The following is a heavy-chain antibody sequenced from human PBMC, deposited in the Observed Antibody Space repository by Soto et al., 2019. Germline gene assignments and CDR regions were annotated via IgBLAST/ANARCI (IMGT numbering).Heavy chain of an antibody. CDR3: ASSLTGYYGYFDY. J-gene: IGHJ4*02. V-gene: IGHV3-33*05. D-gene: IGHD3-9*01. CDR1: VYTFTSYY. CDR2: ISYDGSNK. Sequence: SCKASVYTFTSYYMHWVRQAPGKGLEWVAVISYDGSNKYYADSVKGRFTISRDNAKNSLYLQMNSLRAEDTAVYYCASSLTGYYGYFDYWGQGTLVTVSS.